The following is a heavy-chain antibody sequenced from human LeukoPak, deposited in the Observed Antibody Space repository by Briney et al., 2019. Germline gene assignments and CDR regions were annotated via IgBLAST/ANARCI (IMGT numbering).Heavy chain of an antibody. CDR1: GFTVSSNY. J-gene: IGHJ4*02. CDR2: IYSGGGT. Sequence: PGGSLRLSCAASGFTVSSNYMSWVRQAPGKGLEWVSVIYSGGGTYYADSVKGRFTISRDNSKNTLYLQMNSLRAEDTAVYYCARVAPSGWDQFYFDYWGQGTLVTVSS. CDR3: ARVAPSGWDQFYFDY. V-gene: IGHV3-53*01. D-gene: IGHD6-19*01.